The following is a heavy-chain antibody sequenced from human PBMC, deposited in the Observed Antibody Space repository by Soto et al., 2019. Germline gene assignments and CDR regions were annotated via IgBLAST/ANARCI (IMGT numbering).Heavy chain of an antibody. CDR3: ARHYRSATTGRGDFDV. V-gene: IGHV3-30-3*01. J-gene: IGHJ3*01. CDR2: ISYDGSNK. CDR1: GFTFSSYA. Sequence: GGSLRLSCAASGFTFSSYAMHWVRQAPGKGLEWVAVISYDGSNKYYADSVKGRFTISRDNSKNTLYLQMNSLRAEDTAVYYCARHYRSATTGRGDFDVWGQGTKVTVSS. D-gene: IGHD4-17*01.